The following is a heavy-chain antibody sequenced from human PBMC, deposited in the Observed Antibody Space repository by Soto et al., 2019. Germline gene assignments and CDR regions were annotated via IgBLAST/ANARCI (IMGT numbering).Heavy chain of an antibody. CDR1: GFTFSSFS. D-gene: IGHD3-10*01. V-gene: IGHV3-23*01. CDR2: ISGSGGST. CDR3: AKGQYYWGSGNEPNWFEP. J-gene: IGHJ5*02. Sequence: GSLRLSCAASGFTFSSFSLSWVRQAPGKGLEWVSVISGSGGSTYYADSLKGRFTISRDNSKNTLYLQMNSLGAEDTAVYYCAKGQYYWGSGNEPNWFEPWGQGTLVTVSS.